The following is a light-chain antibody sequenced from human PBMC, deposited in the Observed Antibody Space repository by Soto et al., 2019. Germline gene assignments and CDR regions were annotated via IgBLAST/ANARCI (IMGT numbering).Light chain of an antibody. CDR3: QQSYSTPVT. CDR1: QSISRF. J-gene: IGKJ4*01. V-gene: IGKV1-39*01. Sequence: DIQMTQSPSSLSASVGDRVTITCRASQSISRFLNWYQQKPGKAPKLLVHAASSLQSGVPSRFGGSGSGTDFTLTISSLQPEDFATYYCQQSYSTPVTFGGGTKVEIK. CDR2: AAS.